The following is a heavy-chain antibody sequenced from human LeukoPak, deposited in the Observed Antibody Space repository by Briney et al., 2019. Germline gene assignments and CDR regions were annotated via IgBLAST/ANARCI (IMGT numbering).Heavy chain of an antibody. CDR3: ASAGSSWSPGAFDI. CDR2: IKQDGSEK. V-gene: IGHV3-7*01. Sequence: GGSLRLSCAASGFTFSSYWMSWVRQAPGKGLEWVANIKQDGSEKSYVDSVKGRFTISRDNSKNTLYLQMGSLRAEDMAVYYCASAGSSWSPGAFDIWGQGTMVTVSS. CDR1: GFTFSSYW. D-gene: IGHD6-13*01. J-gene: IGHJ3*02.